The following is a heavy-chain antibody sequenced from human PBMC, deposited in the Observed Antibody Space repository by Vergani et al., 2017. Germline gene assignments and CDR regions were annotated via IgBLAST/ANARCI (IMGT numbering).Heavy chain of an antibody. CDR2: ISSSSSTI. V-gene: IGHV3-48*01. CDR1: GFTFSSYS. J-gene: IGHJ4*02. D-gene: IGHD6-6*01. CDR3: AKDREGSSSSQDY. Sequence: EVQLVESGGGLVQPGGSLRLSCAASGFTFSSYSMNWVRQAPGKGLEWVSYISSSSSTIYYADSVKGRFTISRDNSKNTLYLQMNSLRAEDTAVYYCAKDREGSSSSQDYWGQGTLVTVSS.